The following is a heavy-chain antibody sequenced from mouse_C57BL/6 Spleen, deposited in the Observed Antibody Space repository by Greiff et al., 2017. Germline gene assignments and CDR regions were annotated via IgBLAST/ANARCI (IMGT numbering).Heavy chain of an antibody. CDR1: GYSFPGYF. CDR2: INPYNGDT. CDR3: ARFYYYGSSYGYFDV. V-gene: IGHV1-37*01. D-gene: IGHD1-1*01. Sequence: EVKLLESGPELVKPGASVKISCKASGYSFPGYFMNWVKQSHGKSLEWIGRINPYNGDTFYNQKFKGKATLTVDKSSSTAHMELLSLTSEDFAVYYCARFYYYGSSYGYFDVWGTGTTVTVAS. J-gene: IGHJ1*03.